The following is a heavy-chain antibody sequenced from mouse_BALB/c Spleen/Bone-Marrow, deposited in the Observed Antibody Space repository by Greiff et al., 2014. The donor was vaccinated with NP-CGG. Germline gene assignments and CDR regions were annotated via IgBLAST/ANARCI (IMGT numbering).Heavy chain of an antibody. V-gene: IGHV1S81*02. J-gene: IGHJ3*01. Sequence: VQLQQSGAELVKPGASVRLSCKTPGYTFTDYYLYWVIQRPGQGLEWIGEINPSNGVSNFNEKFKNKATLTVDKSSSTAYMQRSSLTPEDSAVYYCTRGWLRRGAWFAYWGQGTLVTVSA. CDR2: INPSNGVS. CDR1: GYTFTDYY. CDR3: TRGWLRRGAWFAY. D-gene: IGHD2-2*01.